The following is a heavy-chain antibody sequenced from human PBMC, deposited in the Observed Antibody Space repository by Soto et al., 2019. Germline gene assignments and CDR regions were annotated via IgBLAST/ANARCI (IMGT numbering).Heavy chain of an antibody. CDR1: GGSISSYY. CDR2: IYYSGST. V-gene: IGHV4-59*01. CDR3: ARACGDYLILDYYYYMDV. Sequence: PSETLSLTCTVSGGSISSYYLSWIRQPPGKGLEWIGYIYYSGSTNYNPSLKSRVTISVDTSKNQFSLKLSSVTAADTAVYYCARACGDYLILDYYYYMDVWGKGTTVTVSS. J-gene: IGHJ6*03. D-gene: IGHD4-17*01.